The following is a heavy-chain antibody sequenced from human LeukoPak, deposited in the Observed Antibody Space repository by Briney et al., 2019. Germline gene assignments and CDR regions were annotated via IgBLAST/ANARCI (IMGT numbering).Heavy chain of an antibody. CDR1: GLTFSNYG. CDR3: AAYHVSHSESGY. D-gene: IGHD1-14*01. Sequence: PGGSLRLSCVASGLTFSNYGMHWVRQAPGKGLEWVTEISFDGSNKHYVDSVKGRFTISRDNSKNTLYLQMNGLSAEDTAVYYCAAYHVSHSESGYWGQGTLVTVSS. CDR2: ISFDGSNK. V-gene: IGHV3-30*03. J-gene: IGHJ4*02.